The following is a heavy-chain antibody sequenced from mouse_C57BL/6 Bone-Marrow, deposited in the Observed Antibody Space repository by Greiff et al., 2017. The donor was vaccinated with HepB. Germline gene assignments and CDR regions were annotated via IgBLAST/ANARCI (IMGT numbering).Heavy chain of an antibody. Sequence: QVQLQQPGAELVRPGSSVKLSCKASGYTFTSYWMHWVKQRPIQGLEWIGNIDPSDSETHYNQKFKDKATLTVDKSSSTAYMQLSSLTSEDSAVYYCARSNHYYGSSPFAYWGQGTLVTVSA. CDR3: ARSNHYYGSSPFAY. D-gene: IGHD1-1*01. CDR2: IDPSDSET. J-gene: IGHJ3*01. V-gene: IGHV1-52*01. CDR1: GYTFTSYW.